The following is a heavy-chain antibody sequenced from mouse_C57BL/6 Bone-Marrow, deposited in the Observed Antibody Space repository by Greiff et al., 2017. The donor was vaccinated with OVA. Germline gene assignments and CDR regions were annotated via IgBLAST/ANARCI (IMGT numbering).Heavy chain of an antibody. CDR1: GYSITSGYY. CDR3: ASNAYYSNYDYYAMDY. D-gene: IGHD2-5*01. J-gene: IGHJ4*01. V-gene: IGHV3-6*01. Sequence: DVQLQESGPGLVKPSQSLSLTCSVTGYSITSGYYWNWIRQFPGNKLEWMGYISYDGSNNYNPSLKNRISITRDTSKNQFFLKLNSVTTEDTATYYCASNAYYSNYDYYAMDYWGQGTSVTVSS. CDR2: ISYDGSN.